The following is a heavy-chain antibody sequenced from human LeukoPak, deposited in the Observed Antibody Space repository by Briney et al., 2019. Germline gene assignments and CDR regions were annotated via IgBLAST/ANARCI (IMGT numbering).Heavy chain of an antibody. CDR1: GFTFSSYG. V-gene: IGHV3-7*01. J-gene: IGHJ4*02. D-gene: IGHD4-17*01. Sequence: PGGSLRLSCAASGFTFSSYGMHWVRQAPGKGLEWVANIKQDGSEKYYVDSVKGRFTISRDNAKNSLYLQMNSLRAEDTAVYYCARAPTVTDYVLNYWGQGTLVTVSS. CDR2: IKQDGSEK. CDR3: ARAPTVTDYVLNY.